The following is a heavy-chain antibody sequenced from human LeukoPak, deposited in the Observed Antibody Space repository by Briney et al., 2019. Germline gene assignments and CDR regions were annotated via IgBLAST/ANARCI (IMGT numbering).Heavy chain of an antibody. CDR3: ARLHRGYSGYVARWFDP. D-gene: IGHD5-12*01. CDR2: IYYSGST. CDR1: GGSISSSSYY. Sequence: SETLSLTCTVSGGSISSSSYYWGWLRQPPGKGLEWIGSIYYSGSTYYNPSLKSRVTISVDTSKNQFSLKLSSVTAADTAVYYCARLHRGYSGYVARWFDPWGQGTLVTVSS. V-gene: IGHV4-39*07. J-gene: IGHJ5*02.